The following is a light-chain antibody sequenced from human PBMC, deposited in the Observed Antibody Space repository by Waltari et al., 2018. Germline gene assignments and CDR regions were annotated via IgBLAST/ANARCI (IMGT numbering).Light chain of an antibody. V-gene: IGKV1-5*01. Sequence: DIQMTQSPSPLSASVVDRVTIPCRASQSISSWLAWYQQKPGKAPKLLIYDASSLESGVPSRFSGSGSGTEFTLTISSLQPDDFATYYCQQYNSYSQWTFGQGTKVEIK. J-gene: IGKJ1*01. CDR2: DAS. CDR3: QQYNSYSQWT. CDR1: QSISSW.